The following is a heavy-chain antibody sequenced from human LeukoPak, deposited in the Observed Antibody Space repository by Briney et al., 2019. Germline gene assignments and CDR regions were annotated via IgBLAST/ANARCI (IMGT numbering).Heavy chain of an antibody. J-gene: IGHJ4*02. CDR2: INPNSGGT. CDR1: EYIFTGYY. D-gene: IGHD3-22*01. CDR3: ARTSAYDSSGYYTY. Sequence: GASVKVSCKAPEYIFTGYYMHWVRQAPGQGLEWMGWINPNSGGTNYAQKFQGRVTMTRDTSISTAYMELSRLRSDDTAVYYCARTSAYDSSGYYTYWGQGTLVTVSS. V-gene: IGHV1-2*02.